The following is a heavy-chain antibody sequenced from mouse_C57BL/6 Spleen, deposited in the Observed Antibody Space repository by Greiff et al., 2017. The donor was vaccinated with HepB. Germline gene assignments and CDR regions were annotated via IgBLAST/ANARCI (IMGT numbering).Heavy chain of an antibody. Sequence: EVMLVESEGGLVQPGSSMKLSCTASGFTFSDYYMAWVRQVPEKGLEWVATINYDGSSTYYLDSLKSRFIISRDNAKNILYLQMSSLKSEDTATYYCAIDHDYDGYFDVWGTGTTVTVSS. CDR2: INYDGSST. CDR3: AIDHDYDGYFDV. V-gene: IGHV5-16*01. J-gene: IGHJ1*03. D-gene: IGHD2-4*01. CDR1: GFTFSDYY.